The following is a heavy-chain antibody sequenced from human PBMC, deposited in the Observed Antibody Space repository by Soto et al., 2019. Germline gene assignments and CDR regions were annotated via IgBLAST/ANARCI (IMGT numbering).Heavy chain of an antibody. CDR2: ISGSGGST. V-gene: IGHV3-23*01. J-gene: IGHJ4*02. CDR3: AKGETYYYGSGRRRDSYYFDY. Sequence: GGSLRLSCAASGFTFSSYAMSWVRQAPGKGLEWVSAISGSGGSTYYADSVKGRFTISRDNSKNTLYLQMNSLRAEDTAVYYCAKGETYYYGSGRRRDSYYFDYWGQGTLVTVSS. D-gene: IGHD3-10*01. CDR1: GFTFSSYA.